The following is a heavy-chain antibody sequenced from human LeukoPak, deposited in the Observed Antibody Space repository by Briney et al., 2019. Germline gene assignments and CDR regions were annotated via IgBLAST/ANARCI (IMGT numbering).Heavy chain of an antibody. CDR1: GFTFSSYG. Sequence: GRSLRLSCAASGFTFSSYGMHWVRQAPGKGLEWVAVVSYDGSNKYYEDSVKGRFTISRDNPKNTLYLQMNSLRAEDTAVYYCVKEVNSYGHLPFDYWGQGTLVTVSS. CDR2: VSYDGSNK. J-gene: IGHJ4*02. CDR3: VKEVNSYGHLPFDY. V-gene: IGHV3-30*18. D-gene: IGHD5-18*01.